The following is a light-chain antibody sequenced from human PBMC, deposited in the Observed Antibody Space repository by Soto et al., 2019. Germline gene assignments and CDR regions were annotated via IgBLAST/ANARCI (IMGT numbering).Light chain of an antibody. Sequence: ESVLTQSPGTLSLSPGERATVSCRASQSVSSSHLAWYQQKLGQAPRLLIYGASSRAAGIPDRVSGSGSGTDFPRTIRRLEPEDFAVYYCPLYGSTPLYSFGQGTILDIK. V-gene: IGKV3-20*01. CDR1: QSVSSSH. CDR3: PLYGSTPLYS. J-gene: IGKJ2*03. CDR2: GAS.